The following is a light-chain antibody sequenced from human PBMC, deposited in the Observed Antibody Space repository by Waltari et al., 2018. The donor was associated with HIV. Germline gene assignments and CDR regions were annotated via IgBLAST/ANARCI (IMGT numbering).Light chain of an antibody. J-gene: IGLJ3*02. Sequence: QSALTQPPSASGSPGQSVTIPCTGTSSDVGGYNYVSWYQQHPGKAPKLTIYEVSKRPSGVPDRFSGSKSGNTASLTVSGLQAEDEADYYCSSYAGSNRVFGGGTKLTVL. CDR2: EVS. CDR3: SSYAGSNRV. CDR1: SSDVGGYNY. V-gene: IGLV2-8*01.